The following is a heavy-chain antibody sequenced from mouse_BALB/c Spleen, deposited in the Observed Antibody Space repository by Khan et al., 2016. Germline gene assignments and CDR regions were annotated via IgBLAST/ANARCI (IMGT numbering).Heavy chain of an antibody. J-gene: IGHJ4*01. Sequence: EVQLQESGPGLVKSSQSLSLTCTVTGYSITSDYARNWIRQSPGNRLEWMGYISYSGSTSYNPSLKSRISITRDTPKNQYFLQLKSVTYDVTATYYCTRTEYDDEDAMDFGDQGPSVTVSS. V-gene: IGHV3-2*02. D-gene: IGHD2-4*01. CDR1: GYSITSDYA. CDR3: TRTEYDDEDAMDF. CDR2: ISYSGST.